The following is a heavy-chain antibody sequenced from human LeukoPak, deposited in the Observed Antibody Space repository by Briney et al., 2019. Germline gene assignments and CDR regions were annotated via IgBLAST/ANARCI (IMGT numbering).Heavy chain of an antibody. CDR3: ARTPLFYGDYSGYFDY. V-gene: IGHV4-34*01. Sequence: SETLSLTCAVYGGSFSGYYWGWIRPPPGKGRGWIGEINHGGSTNYHPSLNSRVTISVDTSKNQFSLKLSSVTAADTAVYYCARTPLFYGDYSGYFDYWGQGTLVTVSS. CDR1: GGSFSGYY. J-gene: IGHJ4*02. D-gene: IGHD4-17*01. CDR2: INHGGST.